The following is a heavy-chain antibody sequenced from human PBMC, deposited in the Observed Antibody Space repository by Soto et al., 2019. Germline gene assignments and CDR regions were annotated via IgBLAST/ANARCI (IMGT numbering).Heavy chain of an antibody. Sequence: ASVKVSCKVSGYTLTELSMQGVRQAPWKVLEWMGGFDPEDGETIYAQKFQGRVTMTEDTSTHTAYMELSSLRSEDTAVYYCATKDALPNCSGGSCYKDPWFDPWGQGTLVTVSS. D-gene: IGHD2-15*01. V-gene: IGHV1-24*01. J-gene: IGHJ5*02. CDR1: GYTLTELS. CDR3: ATKDALPNCSGGSCYKDPWFDP. CDR2: FDPEDGET.